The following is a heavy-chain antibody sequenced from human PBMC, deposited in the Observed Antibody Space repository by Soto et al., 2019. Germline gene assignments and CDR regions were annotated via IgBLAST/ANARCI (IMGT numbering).Heavy chain of an antibody. Sequence: SETLSLTCAVSGYSISSGYYWGWIRQPAGKGLEWIGSIYHSGSTYYNPSLKSRVTISVDTSKNQFSLKLSSVTAADTAVYYCARDGYYDILTGYSDWFDPWGQGTLVTVSS. J-gene: IGHJ5*02. CDR1: GYSISSGYY. D-gene: IGHD3-9*01. CDR3: ARDGYYDILTGYSDWFDP. V-gene: IGHV4-38-2*02. CDR2: IYHSGST.